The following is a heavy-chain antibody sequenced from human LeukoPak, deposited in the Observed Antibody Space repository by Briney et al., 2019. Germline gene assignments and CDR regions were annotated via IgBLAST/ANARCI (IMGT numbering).Heavy chain of an antibody. CDR1: GYTFTSFG. Sequence: GASVKVSCKASGYTFTSFGFTWVRQAPGQGLEWMGWIGAYNGHTNYAQKFQGRVTLTTDTSTSTVYMELTSLKSDDTAFYYCARDQAVGATARTFDYWGQGTLVTVSS. CDR3: ARDQAVGATARTFDY. CDR2: IGAYNGHT. V-gene: IGHV1-18*01. D-gene: IGHD1-26*01. J-gene: IGHJ4*02.